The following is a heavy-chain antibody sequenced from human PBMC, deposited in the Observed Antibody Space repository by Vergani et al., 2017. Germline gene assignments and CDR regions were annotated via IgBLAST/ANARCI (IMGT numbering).Heavy chain of an antibody. Sequence: QITLKESGPTLVKPTQTLTLTCTFSGFSLSTSGVGVGWIRQPPGKALEWLALIYWNDDKRYSPSLKSRRTITKDTSKNQVVLTMTNMDPVDTATYYCAHAYYDFWSGYYAPVYWGQGTLVTVSS. CDR1: GFSLSTSGVG. CDR2: IYWNDDK. V-gene: IGHV2-5*01. J-gene: IGHJ4*02. CDR3: AHAYYDFWSGYYAPVY. D-gene: IGHD3-3*01.